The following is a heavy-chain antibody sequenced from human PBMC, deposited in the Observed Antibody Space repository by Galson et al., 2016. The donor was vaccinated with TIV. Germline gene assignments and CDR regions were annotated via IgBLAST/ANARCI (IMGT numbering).Heavy chain of an antibody. J-gene: IGHJ6*02. CDR1: GLTFSRNA. V-gene: IGHV3-30-3*01. D-gene: IGHD1-26*01. CDR3: ATSTVGENIYYYGMDV. Sequence: CAASGLTFSRNAMHWVRQSPGKGLEWVAVISYDGGNKYYADSVKGRFTISRDNSKNTLYLQMNSLTIEDTADYYCATSTVGENIYYYGMDVWGHGTTVTVSS. CDR2: ISYDGGNK.